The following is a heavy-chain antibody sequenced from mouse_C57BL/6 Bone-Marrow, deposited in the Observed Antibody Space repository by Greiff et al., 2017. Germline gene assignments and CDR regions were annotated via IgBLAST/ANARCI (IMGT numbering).Heavy chain of an antibody. CDR1: GFTFSSYG. CDR3: ARERLYYALDY. Sequence: EVQLQESGGDLVKPGGSLKLSCAASGFTFSSYGMSWVRQPPDKRLEWVATISSGGSYTYYPDSVKGRFTITRDNAKNTLYRQMSSLKSEDTARYYCARERLYYALDYWGQGTSVTVSS. CDR2: ISSGGSYT. D-gene: IGHD2-4*01. V-gene: IGHV5-6*01. J-gene: IGHJ4*01.